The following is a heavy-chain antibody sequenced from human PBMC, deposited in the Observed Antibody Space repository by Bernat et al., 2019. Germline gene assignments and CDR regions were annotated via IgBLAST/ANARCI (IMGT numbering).Heavy chain of an antibody. J-gene: IGHJ2*01. D-gene: IGHD2-2*02. Sequence: EVQLVESGGGLVQPGGSLRLSCAASGFTFSSYAMSWVRQAPGKGLEWVSAISGSGGSTYYADSVKGQFTIYRDNCKNTLCLQMNSLRAGDTAVYYGAEWGPAAIPVENYWDFDLWGRGTLVTVSS. V-gene: IGHV3-23*04. CDR2: ISGSGGST. CDR1: GFTFSSYA. CDR3: AEWGPAAIPVENYWDFDL.